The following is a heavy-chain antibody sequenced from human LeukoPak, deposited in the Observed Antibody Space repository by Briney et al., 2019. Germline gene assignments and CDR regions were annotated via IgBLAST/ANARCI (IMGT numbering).Heavy chain of an antibody. V-gene: IGHV1-18*01. CDR1: GGTFSSYA. CDR3: AREEGAPIAAANV. CDR2: ISGYNGNT. D-gene: IGHD6-13*01. Sequence: ASVKVSCKASGGTFSSYAISWVRQAPGQGLEWMGWISGYNGNTNYAQKLQGRVTMTTDTSTSTAYMELRSLRSDDTAVYYCAREEGAPIAAANVWGLGTMVTVSS. J-gene: IGHJ3*01.